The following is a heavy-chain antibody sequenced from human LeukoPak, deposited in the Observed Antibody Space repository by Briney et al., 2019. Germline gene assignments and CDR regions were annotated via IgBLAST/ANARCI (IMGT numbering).Heavy chain of an antibody. V-gene: IGHV3-23*01. Sequence: GGSLRLSCAASGFTFSSYAMSWVRQAPGKGLEWVSDISGNGGSTYYADSVKGRFTISRDNSKNTLYLQMNSLRAEDTAVYYCAKDHDFWSGYSDYWGQGTLVTVSS. J-gene: IGHJ4*02. CDR2: ISGNGGST. CDR1: GFTFSSYA. D-gene: IGHD3-3*01. CDR3: AKDHDFWSGYSDY.